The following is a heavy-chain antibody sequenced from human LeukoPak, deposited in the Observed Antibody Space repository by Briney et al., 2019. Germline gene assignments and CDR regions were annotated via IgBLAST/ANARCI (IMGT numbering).Heavy chain of an antibody. Sequence: GGSLRLSCTASGFTLGSHDMHWVRRIPGQGLEWVAAVSSGFHAFFADSVQGRFTVSREDARNSLYLQMNSLRAGDTAVYYCVREARGYHYTYFDYWGQGTLVTVSS. J-gene: IGHJ4*02. CDR3: VREARGYHYTYFDY. CDR1: GFTLGSHD. CDR2: VSSGFHA. D-gene: IGHD5-18*01. V-gene: IGHV3-13*01.